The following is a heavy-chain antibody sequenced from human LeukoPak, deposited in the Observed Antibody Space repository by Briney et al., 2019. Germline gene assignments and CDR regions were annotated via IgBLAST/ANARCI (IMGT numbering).Heavy chain of an antibody. D-gene: IGHD4-17*01. V-gene: IGHV3-9*01. J-gene: IGHJ4*02. Sequence: GGSLRLSCAASGFTFDDYAMHWVRQAPGKGLEWVSGISWNSGSIGYADSVKGRFTISRDNAKNSLYLQMNSLRAEDTALYYCAKVDYGDTGYFDFWGQGTLVTVSS. CDR2: ISWNSGSI. CDR3: AKVDYGDTGYFDF. CDR1: GFTFDDYA.